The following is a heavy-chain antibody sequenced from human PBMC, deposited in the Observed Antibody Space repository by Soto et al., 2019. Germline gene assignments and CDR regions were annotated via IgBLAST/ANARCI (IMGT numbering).Heavy chain of an antibody. CDR3: ARPQKVGYSVYYFDY. V-gene: IGHV4-4*02. D-gene: IGHD6-13*01. Sequence: QVQLQESGPGLVKPSGTLSLTCAVSGGSISSSNWWSWVRQPPGKGLEWIGEIYHSGSTNYNPSLTSRVTISVDKSKNQFSLKLSSVTAADTAVYYCARPQKVGYSVYYFDYWGQGTLVTVSS. CDR2: IYHSGST. CDR1: GGSISSSNW. J-gene: IGHJ4*02.